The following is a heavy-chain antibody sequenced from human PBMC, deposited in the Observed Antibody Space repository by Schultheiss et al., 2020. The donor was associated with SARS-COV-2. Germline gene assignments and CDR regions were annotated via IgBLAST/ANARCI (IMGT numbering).Heavy chain of an antibody. V-gene: IGHV5-51*01. CDR1: GYSFTTYW. Sequence: GGSLRLSCQVSGYSFTTYWIGWVRQMPGKGLEWMGIIYPGDSDTRYSPSFQGQVTISADKSISTAYLQWSSLKASDTAMYYCARGRRWELLDWFDPWGQGTLVTVSS. J-gene: IGHJ5*02. D-gene: IGHD1-26*01. CDR3: ARGRRWELLDWFDP. CDR2: IYPGDSDT.